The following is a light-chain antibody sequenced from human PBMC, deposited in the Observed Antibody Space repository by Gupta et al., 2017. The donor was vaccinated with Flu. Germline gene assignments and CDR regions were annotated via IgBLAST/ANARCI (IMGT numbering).Light chain of an antibody. CDR3: QVWDSSTAGV. CDR2: RDS. CDR1: NTGSKH. V-gene: IGLV3-9*01. J-gene: IGLJ3*02. Sequence: SYELTQPLSVSVPLGQTARITCGGNNTGSKHVHWYQQKPGQAPVLVIYRDSNRPSGIPERFSGSNSGNTATLTISRAQAGDEADYYCQVWDSSTAGVFGGGTKLTVL.